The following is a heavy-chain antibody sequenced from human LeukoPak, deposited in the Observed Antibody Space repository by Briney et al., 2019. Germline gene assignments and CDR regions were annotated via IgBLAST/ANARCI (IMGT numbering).Heavy chain of an antibody. V-gene: IGHV3-21*01. D-gene: IGHD3-9*01. CDR1: GFTFSSYS. J-gene: IGHJ4*02. Sequence: PGGSLRLSCAASGFTFSSYSMNWDRQAPGKGLEWVSSISSSSSYIYYADSVKGRFTISRDNAKNSLYLQMNSLRAEDTAVYYCARRGGTNSRYDILTGYYRYYFDYWGQGTLVTVSS. CDR2: ISSSSSYI. CDR3: ARRGGTNSRYDILTGYYRYYFDY.